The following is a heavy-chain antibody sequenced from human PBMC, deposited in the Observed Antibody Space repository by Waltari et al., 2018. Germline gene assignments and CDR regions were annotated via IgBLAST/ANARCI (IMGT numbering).Heavy chain of an antibody. CDR3: ARVSPYSSSWYGGAYYFDY. Sequence: QVQLQQWGAGLLKPSETLSSTCAACGGSFSGCYWSWLRQHPGMGLEWIWEINQSGSTNYTPSLKSGVTISEGTSKNQLSMKLSSVSAADTSVYYGARVSPYSSSWYGGAYYFDYWGQGTLVTVSS. CDR1: GGSFSGCY. CDR2: INQSGST. D-gene: IGHD6-13*01. J-gene: IGHJ4*02. V-gene: IGHV4-34*01.